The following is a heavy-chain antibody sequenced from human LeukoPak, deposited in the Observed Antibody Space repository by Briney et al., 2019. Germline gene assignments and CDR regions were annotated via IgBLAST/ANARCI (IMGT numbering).Heavy chain of an antibody. CDR1: GFTFSDYS. CDR2: ITGSGTTI. Sequence: PGGSLRLSCEASGFTFSDYSMTWIRQAPGKGLEWVSYITGSGTTIYYADSVKGRFTISRDNAKNSVYLQMNSLRAEDTAVYYCARDRRSGPRTDYWGQGTLVTVSS. CDR3: ARDRRSGPRTDY. J-gene: IGHJ4*02. V-gene: IGHV3-11*01. D-gene: IGHD6-19*01.